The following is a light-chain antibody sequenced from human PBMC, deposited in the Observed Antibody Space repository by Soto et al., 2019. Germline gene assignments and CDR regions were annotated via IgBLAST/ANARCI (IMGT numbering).Light chain of an antibody. CDR3: RHHDPPHTEYS. V-gene: IGKV3-20*01. J-gene: IGKJ2*03. CDR1: QIVSRSH. Sequence: EVLLTQSPGPLSFSPGERATLSCRPSQIVSRSHIAWYQQKSGHAPRLLIYGVSSRATGIPDKFSGSGSGEDVTLIISRLEPEDVAVYSCRHHDPPHTEYSFGQGTKQEIK. CDR2: GVS.